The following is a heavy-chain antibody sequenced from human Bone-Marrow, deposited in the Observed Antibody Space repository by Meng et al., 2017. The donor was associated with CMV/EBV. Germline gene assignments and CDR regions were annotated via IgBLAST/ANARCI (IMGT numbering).Heavy chain of an antibody. CDR3: ARADYCSSTSCYTGGYYYYGMDV. D-gene: IGHD2-2*02. V-gene: IGHV1-18*01. CDR1: GYTFTSYG. Sequence: ASVKVSCKASGYTFTSYGISWVRQAPGQGLEWMGWISAYNGNTNYAQKLQGRVTMTTDTSTSTAYMELRSLRSDDTAVYYCARADYCSSTSCYTGGYYYYGMDVWGQGNTVTVYS. J-gene: IGHJ6*02. CDR2: ISAYNGNT.